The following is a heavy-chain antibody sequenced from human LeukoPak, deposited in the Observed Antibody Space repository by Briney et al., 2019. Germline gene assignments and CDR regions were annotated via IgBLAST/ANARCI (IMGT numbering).Heavy chain of an antibody. Sequence: SETLSLTCAVYGGSFSGYYWSWIRQPPGKGLEWIGYIYYSGSTNYNPSLKSRVTISVDTSKNQFSLKLSSVTAADTAVYYCARLTGYSSSWLDYWGQGTLVTVSS. CDR3: ARLTGYSSSWLDY. V-gene: IGHV4-59*08. J-gene: IGHJ4*02. CDR1: GGSFSGYY. D-gene: IGHD6-13*01. CDR2: IYYSGST.